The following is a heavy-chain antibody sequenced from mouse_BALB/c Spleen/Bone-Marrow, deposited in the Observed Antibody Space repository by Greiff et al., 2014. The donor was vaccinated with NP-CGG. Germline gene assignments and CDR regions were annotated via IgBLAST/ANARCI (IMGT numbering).Heavy chain of an antibody. J-gene: IGHJ3*01. D-gene: IGHD1-1*01. CDR1: GFNIKDTY. Sequence: EVKLAESGAELVKPGASVKLSCTASGFNIKDTYMYWVKQRPEQGLEWIGRIDPANGNTKYDPKFQGKATITADTSSNTAYLQLSSLTSEDTAVYYCASYYYGSSSFAYWGQGTLVTVSA. CDR2: IDPANGNT. V-gene: IGHV14-3*02. CDR3: ASYYYGSSSFAY.